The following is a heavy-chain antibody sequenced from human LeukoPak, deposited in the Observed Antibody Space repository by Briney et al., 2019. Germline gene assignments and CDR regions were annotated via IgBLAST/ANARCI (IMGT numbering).Heavy chain of an antibody. J-gene: IGHJ6*02. CDR3: ARERRYCSGGSCYTPSGGMDV. CDR1: GYTFTSNG. V-gene: IGHV1-18*01. D-gene: IGHD2-15*01. Sequence: ASVKVSCKTSGYTFTSNGISWVRQAPGQGLEWMGWISGYNGNTNYVQNLQGRVTMTTDTSTSTAYMELRSLRSDDTAVYYCARERRYCSGGSCYTPSGGMDVWGQGPRSPSP. CDR2: ISGYNGNT.